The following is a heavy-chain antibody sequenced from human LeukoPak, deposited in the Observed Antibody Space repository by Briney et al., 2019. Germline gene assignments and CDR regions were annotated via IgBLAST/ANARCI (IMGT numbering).Heavy chain of an antibody. J-gene: IGHJ4*02. Sequence: SETLSLTCTVSGGSISSYYWSWIRQPPGKGLEWIGYIYYSGSTNYNPSLKSRVTISVDTSKNQFSLKLSSVTAADTAVYYCARHALGRRGSGWDFDYWGQGTLVTVSS. V-gene: IGHV4-59*08. CDR3: ARHALGRRGSGWDFDY. CDR1: GGSISSYY. D-gene: IGHD6-19*01. CDR2: IYYSGST.